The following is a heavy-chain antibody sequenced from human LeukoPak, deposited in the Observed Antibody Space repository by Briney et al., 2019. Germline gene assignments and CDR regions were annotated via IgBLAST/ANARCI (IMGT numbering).Heavy chain of an antibody. CDR2: IDGTSNYI. D-gene: IGHD3-22*01. V-gene: IGHV3-21*04. CDR1: GFTFSSHS. CDR3: AKAPSITMIVVVITPLDY. Sequence: PGGSLRLSCAASGFTFSSHSMNWVRQAPGKGLEWVSSIDGTSNYIYYADSVKGRFTISRDNAKNSLYLQMNSLRAEDTAVYYCAKAPSITMIVVVITPLDYWGQGTLVTVSS. J-gene: IGHJ4*02.